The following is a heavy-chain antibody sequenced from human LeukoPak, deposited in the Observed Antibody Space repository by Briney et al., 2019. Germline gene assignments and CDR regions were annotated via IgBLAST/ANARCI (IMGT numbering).Heavy chain of an antibody. D-gene: IGHD4-17*01. CDR3: AKGPHFGDYGSPFDY. V-gene: IGHV3-9*01. J-gene: IGHJ4*02. Sequence: PGGSLRLSCAASGFTFEDYAMHWVRQAPGKGLEWVSGISWNSGSIGYADSVKGRFTISRDNAKNSLYLQMNSLRAEDTALYYCAKGPHFGDYGSPFDYWGQGTLVTVSS. CDR1: GFTFEDYA. CDR2: ISWNSGSI.